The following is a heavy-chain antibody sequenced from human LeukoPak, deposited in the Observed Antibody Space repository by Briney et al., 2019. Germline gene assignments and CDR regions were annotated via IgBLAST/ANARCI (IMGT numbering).Heavy chain of an antibody. CDR2: ISGSGGST. V-gene: IGHV3-23*01. CDR1: GFTFSSYA. D-gene: IGHD3-22*01. CDR3: AKASPWYYDSSGYLLDI. J-gene: IGHJ3*02. Sequence: PGGPLRLSCAASGFTFSSYAMSWVRQAPGKGLEWVSAISGSGGSTYYADSVKGRFTISRDNSKNTLYLQMNSLRAEDTAVYYCAKASPWYYDSSGYLLDIWGQGTMVTVSS.